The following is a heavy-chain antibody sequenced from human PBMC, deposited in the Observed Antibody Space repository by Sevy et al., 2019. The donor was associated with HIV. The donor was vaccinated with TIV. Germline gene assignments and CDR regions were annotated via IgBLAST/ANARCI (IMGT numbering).Heavy chain of an antibody. CDR2: ISGSDGAT. J-gene: IGHJ3*02. Sequence: GGSLRLSCAASGFSIISYAMNWVRQAPGKGLEWVSAISGSDGATYYADSVKGRLSISRDNSKNTLYLQMDSLRAEDTAVYYCAKDIVAVVGDAFDIWGQGTMVTVSS. D-gene: IGHD2-15*01. V-gene: IGHV3-23*01. CDR1: GFSIISYA. CDR3: AKDIVAVVGDAFDI.